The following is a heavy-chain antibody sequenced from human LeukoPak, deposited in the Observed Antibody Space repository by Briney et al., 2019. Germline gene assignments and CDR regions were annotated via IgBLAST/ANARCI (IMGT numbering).Heavy chain of an antibody. CDR2: IWYDGSNK. CDR1: GFTFSSYG. V-gene: IGHV3-30*02. J-gene: IGHJ3*02. D-gene: IGHD6-13*01. Sequence: GGSLRLSCAASGFTFSSYGMHWVRQAPGKGLEWVAVIWYDGSNKYYADSVKGRFTISRDNSKNTLYLQMNSLRAEDTAVYYCAKVIAAAGTPGDAFDIWGQGTMVTVSS. CDR3: AKVIAAAGTPGDAFDI.